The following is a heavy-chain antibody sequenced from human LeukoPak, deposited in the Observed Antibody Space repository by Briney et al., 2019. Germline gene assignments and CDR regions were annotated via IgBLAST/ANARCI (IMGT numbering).Heavy chain of an antibody. Sequence: PSETLSLTCAVSGYTISSGYYWGWSRQPPGEGLEGIVSIYHSGNTYYKPSLKSRVTISVDTSKNQFSLKLITVTAADTAVYYCARRKEHYDSSGYYYDYYDMDVWGKGTTVTVSS. CDR2: IYHSGNT. CDR3: ARRKEHYDSSGYYYDYYDMDV. D-gene: IGHD3-22*01. V-gene: IGHV4-38-2*01. J-gene: IGHJ6*03. CDR1: GYTISSGYY.